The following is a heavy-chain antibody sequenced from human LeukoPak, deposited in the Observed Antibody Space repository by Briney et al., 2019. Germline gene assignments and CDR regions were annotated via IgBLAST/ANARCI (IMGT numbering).Heavy chain of an antibody. J-gene: IGHJ3*02. Sequence: KPSETLSLTCTDSGGSISSYYWSWIRQPAGKGLEWIGRIYTSGSTNYNPSLKSRVTMSVDTSKNQFSLKLSSVTAADTAVYYCARVRAIAAAGNYVDAFDIWGQGTMVTVSS. CDR1: GGSISSYY. V-gene: IGHV4-4*07. D-gene: IGHD6-13*01. CDR3: ARVRAIAAAGNYVDAFDI. CDR2: IYTSGST.